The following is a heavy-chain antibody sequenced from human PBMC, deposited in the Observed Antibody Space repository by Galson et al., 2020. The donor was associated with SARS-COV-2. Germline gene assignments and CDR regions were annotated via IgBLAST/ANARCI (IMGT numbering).Heavy chain of an antibody. J-gene: IGHJ5*02. CDR2: ISYDGNNK. Sequence: QLGESLKISCAASGFTFSDYAMHWVRQAPGKGLEWVAVISYDGNNKYYADSVKGRFTFSRDSAKDTVYLQMTSLTTEDTAVYYCVRDKVSRFWSGFFYHWGQGSLVIVSS. CDR1: GFTFSDYA. D-gene: IGHD3-3*01. CDR3: VRDKVSRFWSGFFYH. V-gene: IGHV3-30*04.